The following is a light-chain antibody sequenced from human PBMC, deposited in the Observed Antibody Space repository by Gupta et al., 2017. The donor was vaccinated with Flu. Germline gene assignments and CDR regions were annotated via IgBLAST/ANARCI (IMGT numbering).Light chain of an antibody. J-gene: IGKJ4*01. CDR1: QFVSKN. V-gene: IGKV3-15*01. Sequence: IVMTQSPASLSLSPGERATLSCSASQFVSKNLAWYQQRSGQAPRLVIYDASSRATDVPPRFNGSGFVTEFTLSISSLRSEDSAIYYCQQYNNWPLAFGGGT. CDR3: QQYNNWPLA. CDR2: DAS.